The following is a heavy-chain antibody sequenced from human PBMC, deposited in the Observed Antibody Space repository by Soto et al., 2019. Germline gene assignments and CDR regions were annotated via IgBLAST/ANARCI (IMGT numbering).Heavy chain of an antibody. Sequence: EVQLVESGGGLVQPGGSLRLSCAASGFTFSSYSMNWVRQAPGKGLEWVSYISSSSSTIYYADSVKGRFTISRDNAKNSXXLQMNSLRDEDTAVYYCARDRRVQLLPYYYYGMDVWGQGTTVTVSS. V-gene: IGHV3-48*02. D-gene: IGHD2-2*01. J-gene: IGHJ6*02. CDR3: ARDRRVQLLPYYYYGMDV. CDR1: GFTFSSYS. CDR2: ISSSSSTI.